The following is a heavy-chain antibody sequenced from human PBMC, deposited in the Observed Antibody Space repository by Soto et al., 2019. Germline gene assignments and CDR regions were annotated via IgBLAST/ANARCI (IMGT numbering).Heavy chain of an antibody. V-gene: IGHV1-69*01. CDR2: SIPIFGTA. CDR3: ARGRGYSGDDHYYYFDMDV. J-gene: IGHJ6*02. Sequence: QVQLVQSGAEVKKPASSVKVSCKASGGTFNNYPITWVRQAPGEGLEWMGGSIPIFGTANYAQNFQGRVTISVDESTSTAYMGLSSLRSEDTAVYYCARGRGYSGDDHYYYFDMDVWGQGTTVTVSS. D-gene: IGHD5-12*01. CDR1: GGTFNNYP.